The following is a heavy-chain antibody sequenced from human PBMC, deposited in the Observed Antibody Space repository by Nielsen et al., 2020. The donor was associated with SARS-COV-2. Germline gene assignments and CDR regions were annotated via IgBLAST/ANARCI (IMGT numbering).Heavy chain of an antibody. CDR2: ISAYNGNT. D-gene: IGHD6-13*01. CDR1: GYTFTSYG. J-gene: IGHJ6*02. V-gene: IGHV1-18*01. Sequence: ASVKVSCKASGYTFTSYGISWVRQAPGQGLEWMGWISAYNGNTNYAQKLQGRVTMTTDTSTSTAYMELRSLRSDDTAVYYCARETPPAAAGRLSYYYYYYGMDVWGQGTTVTVSS. CDR3: ARETPPAAAGRLSYYYYYYGMDV.